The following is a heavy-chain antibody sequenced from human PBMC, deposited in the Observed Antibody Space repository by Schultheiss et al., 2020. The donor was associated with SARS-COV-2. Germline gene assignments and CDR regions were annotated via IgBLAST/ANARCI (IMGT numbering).Heavy chain of an antibody. CDR3: ARERAGCSSTSCPSTIDY. Sequence: SETLSLTCTVSGGSISSYYWSWIRQPPGKGLEWIGYIYYSGSTNYNPSLQSRVTISVDTSKNQFSLKLSSVTAADTAVYYCARERAGCSSTSCPSTIDYWGQGTLVTVSS. J-gene: IGHJ4*02. V-gene: IGHV4-59*01. CDR1: GGSISSYY. CDR2: IYYSGST. D-gene: IGHD2-2*01.